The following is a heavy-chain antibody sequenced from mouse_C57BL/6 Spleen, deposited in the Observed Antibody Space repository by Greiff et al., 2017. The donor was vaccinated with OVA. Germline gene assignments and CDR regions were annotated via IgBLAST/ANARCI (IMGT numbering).Heavy chain of an antibody. D-gene: IGHD4-1*02. V-gene: IGHV3-6*01. J-gene: IGHJ3*01. CDR3: ARGPTGTSWFAY. Sequence: VQLKESGPGLVKPSQSLSLTCSVTGYSITSGYFWNWIRQFPGNKLEWMGYISYDGSNNYNPYLKNRITITRDTSKNQFFLKLNSVTTEDTATYYCARGPTGTSWFAYWGQGTLVTVSA. CDR2: ISYDGSN. CDR1: GYSITSGYF.